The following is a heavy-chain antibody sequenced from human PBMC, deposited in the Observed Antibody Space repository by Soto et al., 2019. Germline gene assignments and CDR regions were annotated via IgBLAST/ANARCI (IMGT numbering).Heavy chain of an antibody. V-gene: IGHV3-33*01. CDR1: GFTFSSYG. D-gene: IGHD3-10*01. Sequence: QVQLVESGGGVVQPGRSLRLSCAASGFTFSSYGMHWVRQAPGKGRELVAVIWYDGSNKYYEDSVKGRFTISRDNSKITLYLQMNSLRAEDSAVYYCARDLDGAAFDDWGQGTLVTVSS. CDR3: ARDLDGAAFDD. CDR2: IWYDGSNK. J-gene: IGHJ4*02.